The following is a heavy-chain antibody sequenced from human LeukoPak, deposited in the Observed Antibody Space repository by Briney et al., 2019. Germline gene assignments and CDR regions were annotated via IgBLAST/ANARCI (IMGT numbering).Heavy chain of an antibody. V-gene: IGHV1-46*01. CDR3: ARELRAVAGTGFDP. CDR1: GYTFTSYY. D-gene: IGHD6-19*01. CDR2: INPSGCST. J-gene: IGHJ5*02. Sequence: ASVMLSCKASGYTFTSYYMHWVRRAPGQGLEWMGIINPSGCSTSYAQQFQGRVSMTRDTSTSTVYMELSSLRSEDTAVYYCARELRAVAGTGFDPWGQGTLVTVSS.